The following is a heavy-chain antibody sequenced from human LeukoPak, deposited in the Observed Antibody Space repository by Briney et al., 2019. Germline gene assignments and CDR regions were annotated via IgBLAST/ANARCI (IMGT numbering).Heavy chain of an antibody. CDR3: AAAIQNYDSSGFHWFDT. J-gene: IGHJ5*02. D-gene: IGHD3-22*01. V-gene: IGHV1-58*02. CDR2: IVVGSGNT. Sequence: SVTVSSTASAFSFTSSAMQWVRQARGQRLEWIGWIVVGSGNTNYAQKFQERVTITRDMSTSTAYMELSSLRSEDTAVYYCAAAIQNYDSSGFHWFDTWGQGTLVTVSS. CDR1: AFSFTSSA.